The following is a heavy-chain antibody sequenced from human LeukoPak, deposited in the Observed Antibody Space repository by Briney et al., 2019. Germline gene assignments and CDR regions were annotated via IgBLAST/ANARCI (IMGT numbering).Heavy chain of an antibody. D-gene: IGHD6-19*01. CDR1: GYTFTSHD. CDR2: INPSTGTT. V-gene: IGHV1-46*01. CDR3: ARAAVAVPFDY. J-gene: IGHJ4*02. Sequence: ASVKVSCKASGYTFTSHDINWVRQAPGQGLEWMGIINPSTGTTGYAQKFQGRVTMTRDTSTSTVYMDLSSLRSEDTAVYYCARAAVAVPFDYWGQGTLVTVSS.